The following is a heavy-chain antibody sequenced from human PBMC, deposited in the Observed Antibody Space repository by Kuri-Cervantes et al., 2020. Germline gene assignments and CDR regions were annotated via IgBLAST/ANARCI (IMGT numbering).Heavy chain of an antibody. Sequence: ASVKVSXXASGYXFTSYYMHWVRQXPXQGLGWMGXINPSGGSTSYAQKFQGRVTMTRDTXTSTVYTEXXSLRSEDTAXYYCARGRDIXPSMDVWGQGTTVTVSS. CDR3: ARGRDIXPSMDV. V-gene: IGHV1-46*01. D-gene: IGHD2-8*01. J-gene: IGHJ6*02. CDR2: INPSGGST. CDR1: GYXFTSYY.